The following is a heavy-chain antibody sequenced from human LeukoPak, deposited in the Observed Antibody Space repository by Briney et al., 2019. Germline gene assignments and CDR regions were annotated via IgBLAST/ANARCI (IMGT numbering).Heavy chain of an antibody. V-gene: IGHV3-30*02. CDR2: IRYDGSNK. Sequence: GGSLRLSCAASGFTFSSYGMHWVRQAPGKGLEWVAFIRYDGSNKYYADSVKGRFTISRDNAKNSLYLQMNSLRAEDTAVYYCARDIVATAPFDYWGQGTLVTVSS. J-gene: IGHJ4*02. CDR3: ARDIVATAPFDY. CDR1: GFTFSSYG. D-gene: IGHD5-12*01.